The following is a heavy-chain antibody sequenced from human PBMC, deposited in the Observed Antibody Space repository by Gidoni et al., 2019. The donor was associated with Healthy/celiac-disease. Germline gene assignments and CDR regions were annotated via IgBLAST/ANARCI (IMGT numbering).Heavy chain of an antibody. Sequence: EVQLVESGGGLVQPGGSLRLPCAASGFTFSSSWMHWVRQAPGKGLVWVSRINSDGSSTSYADSVKGRFTISRDNAKNTLYLQMNSLRAEDTAVYYCAREEVHWAMTHYYGMDVWGQGTTVTVSS. CDR2: INSDGSST. CDR3: AREEVHWAMTHYYGMDV. D-gene: IGHD1-1*01. V-gene: IGHV3-74*01. J-gene: IGHJ6*02. CDR1: GFTFSSSW.